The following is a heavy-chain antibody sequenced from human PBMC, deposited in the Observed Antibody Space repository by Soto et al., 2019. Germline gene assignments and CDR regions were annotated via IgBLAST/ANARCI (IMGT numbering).Heavy chain of an antibody. D-gene: IGHD2-15*01. J-gene: IGHJ5*02. V-gene: IGHV4-59*01. CDR2: IYYSGST. CDR1: GGSISSYY. Sequence: SETLPLTCTVSGGSISSYYWSWIRQPPGKGLEWIGYIYYSGSTNYNPSLKSRVTISVDTSKNQFSLKLSSVTAADTAVYYCARVPGSGGSPWGFDPWGKGTLVTVS. CDR3: ARVPGSGGSPWGFDP.